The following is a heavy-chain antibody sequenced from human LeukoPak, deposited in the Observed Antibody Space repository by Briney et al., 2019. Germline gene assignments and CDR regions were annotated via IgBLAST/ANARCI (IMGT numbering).Heavy chain of an antibody. J-gene: IGHJ6*04. D-gene: IGHD6-19*01. CDR1: GDSLTEVP. V-gene: IGHV1-24*01. CDR2: FDPEEGET. CDR3: ATVSDFATIAVPGFNV. Sequence: ASVKVSCKVSGDSLTEVPMYWVRQAPGKGLEWMGGFDPEEGETIYAQKFQGRVTMTEDTSTDTAYMELSSLRSEDTAIYYCATVSDFATIAVPGFNVWGKGTTVTVSS.